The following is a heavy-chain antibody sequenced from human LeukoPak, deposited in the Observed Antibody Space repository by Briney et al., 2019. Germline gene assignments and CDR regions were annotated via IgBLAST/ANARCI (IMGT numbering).Heavy chain of an antibody. D-gene: IGHD3-16*02. V-gene: IGHV3-15*01. J-gene: IGHJ4*02. CDR1: GFTFSSYA. CDR2: IKSKTERGTI. Sequence: GGSLRLSCSASGFTFSSYAMHWVRQAPGKGLEWVGRIKSKTERGTIDYAAPVEGRFTISRDDSKNTLYLQLSSLKTEDTGLYYCTTLTYGGVIVFDYWGQGTLVTVSS. CDR3: TTLTYGGVIVFDY.